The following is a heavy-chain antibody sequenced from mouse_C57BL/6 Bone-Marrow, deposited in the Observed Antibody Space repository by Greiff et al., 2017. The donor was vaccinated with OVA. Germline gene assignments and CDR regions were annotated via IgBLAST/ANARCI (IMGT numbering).Heavy chain of an antibody. CDR3: ARRGSGLYYFDY. V-gene: IGHV1-81*01. CDR2: IYPRSGNT. CDR1: GYTFTSYG. Sequence: QVQLQQSGAELARPGASVKLSCEASGYTFTSYGISWVKQRTGQGLEWIGEIYPRSGNTYYNEKFKGKATLTADKSSSTAYMELRSLTSEDSAVYFCARRGSGLYYFDYWGQGTTLTVSS. D-gene: IGHD3-2*02. J-gene: IGHJ2*01.